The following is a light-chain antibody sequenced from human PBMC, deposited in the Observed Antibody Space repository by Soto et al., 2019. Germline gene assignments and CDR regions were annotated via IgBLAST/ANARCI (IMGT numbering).Light chain of an antibody. Sequence: QSALTQPASVSGSPGQSITISCTGTSSDVGGYNYVSWYQQHPGKAPKLMIYDVSNRPSGVSNRFSGSKSGNTASLTISGLQAEDEADYYCSPYTSRILFGGGTQLTVL. CDR3: SPYTSRIL. CDR1: SSDVGGYNY. V-gene: IGLV2-14*01. J-gene: IGLJ2*01. CDR2: DVS.